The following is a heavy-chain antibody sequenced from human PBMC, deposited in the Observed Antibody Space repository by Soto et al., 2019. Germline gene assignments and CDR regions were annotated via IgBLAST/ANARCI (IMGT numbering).Heavy chain of an antibody. J-gene: IGHJ4*02. CDR2: ISYDGNNE. Sequence: QVQLVESGGGVVQPGRSLRLSCAGSGFTFSGFGMHWVRQAPGKGLEWVAVISYDGNNEYYADSVKGRFTISRDNSKNSLYLQMNSLRAEDTAVYYGAKEGNPRYCGGGDCYSSQAYWGQGTLVTVSS. CDR3: AKEGNPRYCGGGDCYSSQAY. D-gene: IGHD2-15*01. V-gene: IGHV3-30*18. CDR1: GFTFSGFG.